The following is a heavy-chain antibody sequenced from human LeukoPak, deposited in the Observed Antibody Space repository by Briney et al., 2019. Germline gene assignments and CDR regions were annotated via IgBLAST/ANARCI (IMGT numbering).Heavy chain of an antibody. CDR1: GFSFSSYS. Sequence: QAGGSLRLSCAASGFSFSSYSMNWVRQAPGKGLEWVSYISHTGTTMSYADSVKGRFTISRDNARNSLYLQMNSLRAEDTAVYYCARDRGSFDAFDIWGQGTMVTVSS. CDR2: ISHTGTTM. V-gene: IGHV3-48*04. CDR3: ARDRGSFDAFDI. J-gene: IGHJ3*02. D-gene: IGHD1-26*01.